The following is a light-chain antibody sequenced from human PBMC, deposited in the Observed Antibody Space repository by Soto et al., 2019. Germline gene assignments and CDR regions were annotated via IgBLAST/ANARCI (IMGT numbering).Light chain of an antibody. CDR1: QTITSD. CDR3: QQYDNLPPFA. V-gene: IGKV1-33*01. Sequence: DIQMTQSPSSLSASVGDRVTITCRASQTITSDLNWYQQRPGKAPKLLIYAASNLQSGVPSRFSGSGSGTDFTFTISSLQPEDIATYYCQQYDNLPPFAFGPGTKVDIK. J-gene: IGKJ3*01. CDR2: AAS.